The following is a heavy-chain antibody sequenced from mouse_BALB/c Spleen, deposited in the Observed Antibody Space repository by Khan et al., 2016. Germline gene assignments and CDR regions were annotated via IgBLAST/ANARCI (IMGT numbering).Heavy chain of an antibody. CDR3: ARDDRWFAY. Sequence: EVELVESGGGLVKPGGSLKLSCAASGFTFSDYYMYWVRQTTEKRLEWVATISDGGSYTYYPDSVKGRFTISRDNAKNNLYLQMSSLKSEDTAMYYCARDDRWFAYWGQGTLVTVSA. V-gene: IGHV5-4*02. CDR2: ISDGGSYT. J-gene: IGHJ3*01. CDR1: GFTFSDYY. D-gene: IGHD2-14*01.